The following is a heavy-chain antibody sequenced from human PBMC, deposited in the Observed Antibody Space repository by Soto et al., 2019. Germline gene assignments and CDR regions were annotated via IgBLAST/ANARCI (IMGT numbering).Heavy chain of an antibody. CDR2: MDRRGRT. CDR1: GGSFSDDASSSDWY. CDR3: ATWGRGVLIQNWFVP. V-gene: IGHV4-34*01. Sequence: PSETVYRTCAVYGGSFSDDASSSDWYWNWIRQSPGKGLEWIGEMDRRGRTKYNPSLKSLVYISVETSTNPFSLKLRAVTPADPGFYYCATWGRGVLIQNWFVPWGKGALVT. D-gene: IGHD3-10*01. J-gene: IGHJ5*02.